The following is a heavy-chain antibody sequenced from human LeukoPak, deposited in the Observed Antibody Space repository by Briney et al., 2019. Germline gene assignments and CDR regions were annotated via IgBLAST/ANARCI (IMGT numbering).Heavy chain of an antibody. CDR1: GGSISSSTYY. D-gene: IGHD6-19*01. V-gene: IGHV4-39*01. CDR3: ARGYSSGPTH. J-gene: IGHJ4*02. CDR2: IYYSGST. Sequence: SETLSLTCTVSGGSISSSTYYWGWIRQPPGKGLEWIGSIYYSGSTYYNPSLKSRVTISVDTSKNQFSLKLSSVTAADTAVYYCARGYSSGPTHWGQGTLVTVSS.